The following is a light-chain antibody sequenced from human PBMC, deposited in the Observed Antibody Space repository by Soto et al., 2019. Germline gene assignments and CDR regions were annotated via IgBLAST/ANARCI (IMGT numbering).Light chain of an antibody. CDR1: SGHSSYA. J-gene: IGLJ3*02. V-gene: IGLV4-69*02. CDR3: QTWATVIQV. CDR2: LNSDGSH. Sequence: QPVLTQSPSASASLGASVKLTCTLSSGHSSYAIGWHQQQPEKGPRFLMKLNSDGSHNKGDGIPDRFSGSSSGAERYLTISSLQSEDEADYYCQTWATVIQVFGGGTKLTVL.